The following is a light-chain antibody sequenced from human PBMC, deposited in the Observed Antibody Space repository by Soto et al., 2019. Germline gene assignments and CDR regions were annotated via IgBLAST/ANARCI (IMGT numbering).Light chain of an antibody. CDR3: QQSGSSPWA. V-gene: IGKV3-20*01. CDR2: GAS. Sequence: EIVLTQSPGTLSLSPGEGATLSCRASQSVSNTYLAWYQQKPGQAPRLLLYGASSRATGIPDRFSGSGSGTDFTLTISRLEPEDFAVYYFQQSGSSPWAFGQGTQVQIK. J-gene: IGKJ1*01. CDR1: QSVSNTY.